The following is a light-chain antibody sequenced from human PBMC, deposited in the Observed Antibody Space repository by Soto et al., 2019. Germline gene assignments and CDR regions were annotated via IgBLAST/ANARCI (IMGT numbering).Light chain of an antibody. V-gene: IGKV3-11*01. J-gene: IGKJ1*01. CDR3: HQHSHWPPST. CDR1: QNVRTF. Sequence: EVVLTQSPATLSLSPGERATLSCRASQNVRTFLDWYQQKPGQAPRLLIYGASNRATGIPARFSGSGSGTAFTLTISSLAPEDFAVYYCHQHSHWPPSTFGQGTRVEIQ. CDR2: GAS.